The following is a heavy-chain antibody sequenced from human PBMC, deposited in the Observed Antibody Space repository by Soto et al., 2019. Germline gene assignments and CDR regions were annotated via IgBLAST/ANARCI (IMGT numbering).Heavy chain of an antibody. D-gene: IGHD2-2*02. CDR3: ARDRVRSVPAAIKPLDY. V-gene: IGHV3-30-3*01. CDR2: ISYDGSNK. J-gene: IGHJ4*02. CDR1: GFTFSSYA. Sequence: PVGSLRLSCAASGFTFSSYAMHWVRQAPGKGLEWVAVISYDGSNKYYADSVKGRFTISRDNSKNTLYLQMNSLRAEDTAVYYCARDRVRSVPAAIKPLDYWGQGTLVTVSS.